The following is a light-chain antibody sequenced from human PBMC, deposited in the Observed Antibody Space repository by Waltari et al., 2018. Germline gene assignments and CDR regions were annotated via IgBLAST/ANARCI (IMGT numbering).Light chain of an antibody. CDR2: GAS. CDR1: QSVTSNY. Sequence: EIVLTQSPGTLSLSPGETATLSCRASQSVTSNYLAWYQQKPGQAPRILISGASSRATGIPDRFSGSGSGTDFTLTISRLETEDFAVYHCQQYGSSPWTFGQGTKVEIK. CDR3: QQYGSSPWT. J-gene: IGKJ1*01. V-gene: IGKV3-20*01.